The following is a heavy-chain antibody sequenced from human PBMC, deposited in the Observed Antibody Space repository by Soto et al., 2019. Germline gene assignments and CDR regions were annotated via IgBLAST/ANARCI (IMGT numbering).Heavy chain of an antibody. CDR3: ARDLYDFWSGYYGDWFDP. CDR2: IWYDGSNK. CDR1: GFTFSSYG. V-gene: IGHV3-33*01. Sequence: VQLLESGGGLVQPGGSLRLSCAASGFTFSSYGMHWVRQAPGKGLEWVAVIWYDGSNKYYADSVKGRFTISRDNSKNTLYLQMNSLRAEDTAVYYCARDLYDFWSGYYGDWFDPWGQGTLVTVSS. D-gene: IGHD3-3*01. J-gene: IGHJ5*02.